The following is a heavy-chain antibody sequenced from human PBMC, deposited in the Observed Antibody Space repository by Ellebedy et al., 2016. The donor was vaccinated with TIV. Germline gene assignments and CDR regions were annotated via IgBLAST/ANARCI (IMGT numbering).Heavy chain of an antibody. D-gene: IGHD3-22*01. Sequence: GGSLRLSCAASGFTFSNYWLHWVRQAPGKGPVWVSRIHSDGSDTNYADSVRGRFTISRDNAKNTLHLQMNSLRAEDTAVYYCARSYSSGYYYDWYFDLWGRGTLITVSS. CDR3: ARSYSSGYYYDWYFDL. CDR2: IHSDGSDT. J-gene: IGHJ2*01. V-gene: IGHV3-74*01. CDR1: GFTFSNYW.